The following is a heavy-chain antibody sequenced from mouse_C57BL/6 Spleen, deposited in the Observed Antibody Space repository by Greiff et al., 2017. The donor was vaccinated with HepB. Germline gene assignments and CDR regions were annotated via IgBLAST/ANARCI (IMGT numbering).Heavy chain of an antibody. CDR1: GFTFNTYA. CDR2: IRSKSSNYAT. D-gene: IGHD1-1*01. J-gene: IGHJ1*03. Sequence: EVMLVESGGGLVQPKGSLKLSCAASGFTFNTYAMHWVRQAPGKGLEWVARIRSKSSNYATYYADSVKDRFTISRDDSQSMLYLQMNNLKTEDTAMYYCVRDQGYGSSYWYFDVWGTGTTVTVSS. V-gene: IGHV10-3*01. CDR3: VRDQGYGSSYWYFDV.